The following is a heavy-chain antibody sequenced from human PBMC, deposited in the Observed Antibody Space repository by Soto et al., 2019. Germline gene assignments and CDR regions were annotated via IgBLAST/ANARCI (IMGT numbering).Heavy chain of an antibody. Sequence: EVQLLESGGGLVQPGGSLRLSCAASGFTFSTYVMTWVRQAPGKGLEWVSSISGNGNIIYYADSVKGRFTISRDNSKNTLYLQMDNVRAEDTAVYYCVKDGTFSNNWPYYFDYWGQGTLVTVSS. CDR2: ISGNGNII. CDR3: VKDGTFSNNWPYYFDY. J-gene: IGHJ4*02. CDR1: GFTFSTYV. D-gene: IGHD1-1*01. V-gene: IGHV3-23*01.